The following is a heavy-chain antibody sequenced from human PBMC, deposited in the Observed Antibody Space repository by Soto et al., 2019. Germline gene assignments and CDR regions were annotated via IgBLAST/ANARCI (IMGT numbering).Heavy chain of an antibody. J-gene: IGHJ4*02. Sequence: WGSLRLSCAASGFTFSNAWMSWVRQAPGKGLEWVGRIKSKTDGGTTDYAAPVKGRFTISRDDSKNTLYLQMNSLKTEDTAVYYCTTHTYYDFWSGYYSFDYWGQGTLVTVSS. CDR2: IKSKTDGGTT. CDR3: TTHTYYDFWSGYYSFDY. CDR1: GFTFSNAW. D-gene: IGHD3-3*01. V-gene: IGHV3-15*01.